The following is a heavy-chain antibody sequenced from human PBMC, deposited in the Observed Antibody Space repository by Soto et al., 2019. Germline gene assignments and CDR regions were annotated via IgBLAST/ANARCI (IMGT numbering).Heavy chain of an antibody. Sequence: PGGSLRLSCAAPGFTVSSNYMSWVRQAPGKGLEWVSVIYSGGSTYYADSVKGRFTISRDNSKNTLYLQMNSLRAEDTAVYYCARGHYVVVVAATVWFDPWGQGTLVTVSS. CDR3: ARGHYVVVVAATVWFDP. CDR1: GFTVSSNY. D-gene: IGHD2-15*01. V-gene: IGHV3-66*01. J-gene: IGHJ5*02. CDR2: IYSGGST.